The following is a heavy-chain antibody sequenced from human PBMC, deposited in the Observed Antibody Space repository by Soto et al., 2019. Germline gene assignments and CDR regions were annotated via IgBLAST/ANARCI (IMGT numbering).Heavy chain of an antibody. CDR3: ARIRLGSYVLKYFDY. CDR2: IRNKANSYST. Sequence: EVQLVESGGGLVQPGGSLRLSCAASGFTFSDHYVDWVRQAPGKGLEWVARIRNKANSYSTEYAASAKGRFTISRDDSKNLGYLQMSSLKTDDTAVYYCARIRLGSYVLKYFDYWGQGTLVTVSS. J-gene: IGHJ4*02. D-gene: IGHD1-26*01. V-gene: IGHV3-72*01. CDR1: GFTFSDHY.